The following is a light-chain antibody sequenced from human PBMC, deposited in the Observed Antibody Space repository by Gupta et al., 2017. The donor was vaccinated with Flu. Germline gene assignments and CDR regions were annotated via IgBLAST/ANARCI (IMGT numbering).Light chain of an antibody. CDR1: QTISTY. V-gene: IGKV1-39*01. CDR2: AAS. Sequence: DIQVTQSPSSLSASIGDRVTITCRTSQTISTYLNWYQQKPGKAPRLLIYAASNLQSGVPSRFSGSRSGTDFTLTISRLQFEDFATYYCQQSYSIPYTFGQGTKVEIK. CDR3: QQSYSIPYT. J-gene: IGKJ2*01.